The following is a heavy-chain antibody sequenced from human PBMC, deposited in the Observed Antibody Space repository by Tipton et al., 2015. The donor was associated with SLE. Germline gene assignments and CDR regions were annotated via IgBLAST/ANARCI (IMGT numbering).Heavy chain of an antibody. CDR2: ISYSGNT. D-gene: IGHD4-17*01. Sequence: TLSLTCTVSGGSINRYSWTWIRQSPGKGLEWIGHISYSGNTDYNPSLESRPTISVDPSKNQFSLKLTSVTAADTAVYFCATLVGDYDSGDFGMDVWGQGTTVTVSS. CDR1: GGSINRYS. J-gene: IGHJ6*02. V-gene: IGHV4-59*12. CDR3: ATLVGDYDSGDFGMDV.